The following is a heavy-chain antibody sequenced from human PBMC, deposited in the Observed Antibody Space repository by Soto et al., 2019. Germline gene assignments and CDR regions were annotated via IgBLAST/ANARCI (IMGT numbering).Heavy chain of an antibody. CDR3: AKDPGTYYYYYGMDV. J-gene: IGHJ6*01. Sequence: QVQLVESGGGVVQPGRSLRLSCAASGFTFSSYGMHWVRQAPGKGLEWVAVISYDGSNKYYADSVKGRFTISRDNSKNKLYLQMNSLRAEDTAVYYCAKDPGTYYYYYGMDVWGQGTTVTVSS. CDR2: ISYDGSNK. D-gene: IGHD1-1*01. V-gene: IGHV3-30*18. CDR1: GFTFSSYG.